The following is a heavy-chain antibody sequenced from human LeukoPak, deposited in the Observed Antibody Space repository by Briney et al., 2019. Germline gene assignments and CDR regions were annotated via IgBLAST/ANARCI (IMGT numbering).Heavy chain of an antibody. D-gene: IGHD6-13*01. CDR3: ARVDSSSYKFRLDY. V-gene: IGHV3-48*04. CDR2: ISSSSSTI. J-gene: IGHJ4*02. Sequence: GGSLRLSCAASGFTFSSYSMNWVRQAPGKGLEWVSYISSSSSTIYYADSVKGRFTISRDSAKDSLYLQMNSLRAEDTAVYYCARVDSSSYKFRLDYWGQGTLVTVSS. CDR1: GFTFSSYS.